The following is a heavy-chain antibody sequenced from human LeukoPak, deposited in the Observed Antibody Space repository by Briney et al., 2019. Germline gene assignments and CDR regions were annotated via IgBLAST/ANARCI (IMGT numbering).Heavy chain of an antibody. CDR2: SNPSGVGT. CDR3: AREEYGGYFDY. CDR1: GYIITTYY. J-gene: IGHJ4*02. V-gene: IGHV1-46*01. Sequence: ASVKVSCKASGYIITTYYMHWVRQAPGQGLEWMGVSNPSGVGTNYAQKFQGRVTTTRGTSTSTVYMELSSLRSEDTAVYYCAREEYGGYFDYWGQGTLVTVSS. D-gene: IGHD2-21*01.